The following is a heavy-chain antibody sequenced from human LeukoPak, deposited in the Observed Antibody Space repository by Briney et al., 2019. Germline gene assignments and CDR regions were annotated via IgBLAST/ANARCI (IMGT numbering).Heavy chain of an antibody. D-gene: IGHD2-2*01. CDR2: IYWNDDK. V-gene: IGHV2-5*01. CDR3: AHSGYCSSTSCSLFDY. CDR1: GFSLTTSGVG. Sequence: SGPTLVNPTQTLTLTCTFSGFSLTTSGVGVGWICQPPGKALEWPALIYWNDDKHYSPSLKSRLSITKDTSKNQVVLTMTNMDPADTATYSCAHSGYCSSTSCSLFDYWGQGALVTVSS. J-gene: IGHJ4*02.